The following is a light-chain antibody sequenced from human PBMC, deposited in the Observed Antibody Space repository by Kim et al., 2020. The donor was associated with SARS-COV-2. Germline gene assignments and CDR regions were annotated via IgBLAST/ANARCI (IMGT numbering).Light chain of an antibody. Sequence: DIQMTQSPSAMSASVGDRVTITCRASQDIRNYLAWFQQKPGKVPKRLIYTASNLQSGVPSRFSGSGSGTEFALTISSLQPEDFATYYCLQHKSYPRTFGGGTKVDIK. CDR3: LQHKSYPRT. CDR1: QDIRNY. V-gene: IGKV1-17*03. J-gene: IGKJ4*01. CDR2: TAS.